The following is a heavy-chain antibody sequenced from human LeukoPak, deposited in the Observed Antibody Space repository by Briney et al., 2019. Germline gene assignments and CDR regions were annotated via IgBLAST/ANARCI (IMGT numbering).Heavy chain of an antibody. CDR2: ISYSGST. J-gene: IGHJ4*02. Sequence: SETLSLTCTVSGGSINSSTYYWGWIRQPPGKGLEWIGSISYSGSTYYNPSLKSRVTISVDTSKNQFSLKLSSVTAADTAVYYCARGTITGTTRIDYWGQGTLVTVSS. CDR1: GGSINSSTYY. D-gene: IGHD1-20*01. V-gene: IGHV4-39*07. CDR3: ARGTITGTTRIDY.